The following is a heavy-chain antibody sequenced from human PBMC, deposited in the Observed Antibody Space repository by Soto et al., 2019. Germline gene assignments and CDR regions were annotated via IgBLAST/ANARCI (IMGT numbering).Heavy chain of an antibody. D-gene: IGHD1-26*01. CDR1: GFTFSNYW. Sequence: EVQQVESGGGLVQPGGSLRLSCAASGFTFSNYWMHWIRQAPGKGLVWVSRIAYDESTTTYADSVKGRFTISRDNAKNTLKRQMKRLRAEDTAVYYCARGGGSHAHPPDYWGQGTLVTVSS. J-gene: IGHJ4*02. CDR2: IAYDESTT. CDR3: ARGGGSHAHPPDY. V-gene: IGHV3-74*01.